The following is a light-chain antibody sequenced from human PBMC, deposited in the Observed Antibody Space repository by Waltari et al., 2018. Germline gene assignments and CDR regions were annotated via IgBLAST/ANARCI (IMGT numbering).Light chain of an antibody. CDR3: AAWDDSLNGRSV. CDR1: SSNIGRNT. J-gene: IGLJ1*01. V-gene: IGLV1-44*01. Sequence: QSVLTQPPSASGTPGQRVTLSCSGSSSNIGRNTVHWYQQLPGTAPKLLIYNNNQRPSGVPDRFSGSKSGTSASLVISGLQSDDEADYYCAAWDDSLNGRSVFGTGTEVTVL. CDR2: NNN.